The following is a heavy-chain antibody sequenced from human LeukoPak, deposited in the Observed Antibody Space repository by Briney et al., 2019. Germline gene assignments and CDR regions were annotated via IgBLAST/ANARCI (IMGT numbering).Heavy chain of an antibody. CDR2: ISATGTTM. CDR1: GFTFSDFY. CDR3: AKGHTYGMT. Sequence: GGSLRLSCAASGFTFSDFYMSWLRQTPGKGLEWISYISATGTTMDYADSVKGRFTISRDNAKDSLYLQMNNLGAEDTAVYYCAKGHTYGMTWGPGTPVTVSS. J-gene: IGHJ1*01. V-gene: IGHV3-11*01. D-gene: IGHD5-18*01.